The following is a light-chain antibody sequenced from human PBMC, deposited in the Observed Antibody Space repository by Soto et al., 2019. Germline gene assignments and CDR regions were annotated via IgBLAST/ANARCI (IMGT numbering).Light chain of an antibody. Sequence: EIVMTQSPATLSVSPGERATLSCRASQNVSSNLAWYQQKPGQAPRLLIYGASTRATGIPARFSGSGSGTAFTLTISSLQSQDFAVYYCQQDNNWVTFGQGTKVEIK. V-gene: IGKV3-15*01. J-gene: IGKJ1*01. CDR1: QNVSSN. CDR3: QQDNNWVT. CDR2: GAS.